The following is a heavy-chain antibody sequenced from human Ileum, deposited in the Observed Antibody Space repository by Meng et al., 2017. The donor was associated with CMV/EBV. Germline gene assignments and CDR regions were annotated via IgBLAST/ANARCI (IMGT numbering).Heavy chain of an antibody. J-gene: IGHJ2*01. CDR1: GGTFSSYA. D-gene: IGHD3-22*01. CDR2: IIPVLGTA. CDR3: AKKRDRDSSAYPWYFDL. V-gene: IGHV1-69*11. Sequence: SVNVSCKASGGTFSSYAISWVRQAPGQGLEWMGRIIPVLGTANYAQKFQGRVTITTDESTSTAYMELSSLRSEDTAVYYCAKKRDRDSSAYPWYFDLWGRGTLVTVSS.